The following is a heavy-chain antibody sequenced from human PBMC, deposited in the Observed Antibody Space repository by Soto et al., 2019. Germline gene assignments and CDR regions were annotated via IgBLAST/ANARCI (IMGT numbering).Heavy chain of an antibody. CDR1: GGSISSYY. V-gene: IGHV4-59*01. CDR3: ASTHIVVVTDAFDI. D-gene: IGHD2-21*02. Sequence: SETLSLPCTPSGGSISSYYWSSIRQPPGKGLEWIGYIYYSGTTNYNPSLKSRVTISVDTSKNQFSLKLSSVTAADTAVYYCASTHIVVVTDAFDIWGQGTMVTVSS. J-gene: IGHJ3*02. CDR2: IYYSGTT.